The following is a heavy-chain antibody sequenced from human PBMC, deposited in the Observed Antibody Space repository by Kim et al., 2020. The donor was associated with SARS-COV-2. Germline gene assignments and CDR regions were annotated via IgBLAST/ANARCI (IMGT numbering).Heavy chain of an antibody. Sequence: SETLSLTCTVSGGSISSYYWSWIRQPPGKGLEWIGYIYYSGSTNYNPSLKSRVTISVDTSKNQFSLKLSSVTAADTAVYYCARDHREWLQYTANWYFYLWGRGTLGTVSS. CDR1: GGSISSYY. J-gene: IGHJ2*01. D-gene: IGHD3-3*01. V-gene: IGHV4-59*01. CDR2: IYYSGST. CDR3: ARDHREWLQYTANWYFYL.